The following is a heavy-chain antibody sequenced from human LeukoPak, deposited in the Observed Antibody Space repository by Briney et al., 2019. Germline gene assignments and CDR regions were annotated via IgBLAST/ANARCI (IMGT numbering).Heavy chain of an antibody. V-gene: IGHV3-30*02. CDR2: IRYDGSNK. CDR3: AKGRGYSYGYEGY. D-gene: IGHD5-18*01. CDR1: GFTFSSYG. Sequence: GGSLRLSCAASGFTFSSYGMHWVRQAPGKGLEWVAFIRYDGSNKYYADSVKGRFTISRDNSKNTLYLQMNSLRAEDTAVYYCAKGRGYSYGYEGYWGQGTLVTVSS. J-gene: IGHJ4*02.